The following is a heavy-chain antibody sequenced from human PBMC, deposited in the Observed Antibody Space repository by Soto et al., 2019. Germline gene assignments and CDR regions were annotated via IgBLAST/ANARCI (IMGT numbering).Heavy chain of an antibody. CDR1: GGSISSSSYY. D-gene: IGHD6-13*01. Sequence: SETLSLTCTVAGGSISSSSYYRGWIRQPPGKGLEWIGSIYYSGSTYYNPSLKSRVTISVDTSKNQFSLKLSSVTAADTAVYYCASRGRYGAAAGEGLDYWGQGTLVTVSS. CDR2: IYYSGST. CDR3: ASRGRYGAAAGEGLDY. V-gene: IGHV4-39*01. J-gene: IGHJ4*02.